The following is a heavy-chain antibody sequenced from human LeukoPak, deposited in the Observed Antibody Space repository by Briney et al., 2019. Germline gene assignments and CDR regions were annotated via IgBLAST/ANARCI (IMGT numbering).Heavy chain of an antibody. CDR2: IYTTGST. D-gene: IGHD1-26*01. CDR3: ARESVGGSYYDY. CDR1: GGSISSYY. J-gene: IGHJ4*02. Sequence: PSETLSLTCAVSGGSISSYYWTWIRQPAGEGLEWIGRIYTTGSTNYNPSLKSRVTMSVDTSKNQLSLKLSSVTAADTAVYYCARESVGGSYYDYWGQGTLVTVSS. V-gene: IGHV4-4*07.